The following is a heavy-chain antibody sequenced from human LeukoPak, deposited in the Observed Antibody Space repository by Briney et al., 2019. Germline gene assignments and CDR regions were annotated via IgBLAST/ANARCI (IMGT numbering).Heavy chain of an antibody. CDR1: GYSFTSYW. J-gene: IGHJ3*02. Sequence: GESLKISCKGSGYSFTSYWIGWVRQMPGKGLEWMGIIYPGDSDTRYSPSFQGQVTISADKSISTAYLQWSSLKASDTAMYYCARPAMVRGVIDAFDMWGQGTMVTVSS. CDR2: IYPGDSDT. D-gene: IGHD3-10*01. V-gene: IGHV5-51*01. CDR3: ARPAMVRGVIDAFDM.